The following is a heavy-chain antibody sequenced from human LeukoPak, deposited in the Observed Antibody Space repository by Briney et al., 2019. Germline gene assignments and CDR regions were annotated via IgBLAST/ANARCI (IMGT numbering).Heavy chain of an antibody. CDR1: GGSISSGSYY. J-gene: IGHJ4*02. Sequence: SQTLSLTCTVSGGSISSGSYYWSWIRQPAGKGLEWIGRIYTSGSTNYNPSLKSRVTISVDTSKNQFSLKLSSVTAADTAVYYCARVRLVIKDYFDYWGQGTLVTVSS. D-gene: IGHD3-9*01. CDR3: ARVRLVIKDYFDY. V-gene: IGHV4-61*02. CDR2: IYTSGST.